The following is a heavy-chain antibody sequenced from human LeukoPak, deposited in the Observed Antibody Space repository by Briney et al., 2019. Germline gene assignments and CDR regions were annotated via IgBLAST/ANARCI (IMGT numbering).Heavy chain of an antibody. CDR2: ISSSGSTL. D-gene: IGHD1-26*01. CDR3: AREYDSGSYDV. CDR1: GFTFSSYE. J-gene: IGHJ4*02. Sequence: GGSLRLSCAASGFTFSSYEMNWVRQAPGKGLEWVSYISSSGSTLYYADSVKARFTISRDNAKNSLFLQMNSLRAEDTAVYYCAREYDSGSYDVWGQGTLVTVSS. V-gene: IGHV3-48*03.